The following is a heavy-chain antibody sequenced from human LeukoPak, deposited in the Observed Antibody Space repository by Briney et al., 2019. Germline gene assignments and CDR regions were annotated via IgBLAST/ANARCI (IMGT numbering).Heavy chain of an antibody. CDR2: ISSSSSYI. D-gene: IGHD2-15*01. V-gene: IGHV3-21*01. Sequence: GGSLRLSCAASGFTFSSYSMNWVRQAPGKGLEWVSSISSSSSYIYYADSVKGRFTISRDDAKNSLYLQMNSLRAEDTAVYYCARTVVVAATGYYYYMDVWGKGTTVTVSS. J-gene: IGHJ6*03. CDR1: GFTFSSYS. CDR3: ARTVVVAATGYYYYMDV.